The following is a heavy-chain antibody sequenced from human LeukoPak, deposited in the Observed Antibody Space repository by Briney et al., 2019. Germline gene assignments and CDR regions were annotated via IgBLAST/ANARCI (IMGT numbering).Heavy chain of an antibody. D-gene: IGHD6-6*01. CDR1: GGSISSYY. Sequence: SETLSLTCTVSGGSISSYYWSWIRQPPGEGLEWIGYIYYSGSTNYNPSLKSRVTISVDTSKNQFSLKLSSVTAADTAVYYCARYSSSSNLYYFDYWGQGTLVTVSS. CDR3: ARYSSSSNLYYFDY. V-gene: IGHV4-59*01. J-gene: IGHJ4*02. CDR2: IYYSGST.